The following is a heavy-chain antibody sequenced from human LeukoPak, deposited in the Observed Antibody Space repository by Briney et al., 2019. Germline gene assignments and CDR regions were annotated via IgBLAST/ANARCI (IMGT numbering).Heavy chain of an antibody. CDR2: INPNSGGT. CDR1: GYTFTNYY. J-gene: IGHJ5*02. CDR3: ARESVPRRFDP. V-gene: IGHV1-2*02. Sequence: ASVTVSCKTSGYTFTNYYVHWVRQAPGQGLEWMGWINPNSGGTNYAQKFQGRVTMTRDTSISTAYMELSRLRSDDTAVYYCARESVPRRFDPWGQGTLVTVSS. D-gene: IGHD1-14*01.